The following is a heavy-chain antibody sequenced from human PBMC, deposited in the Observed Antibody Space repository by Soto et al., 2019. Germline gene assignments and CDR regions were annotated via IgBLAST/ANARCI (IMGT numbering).Heavy chain of an antibody. CDR1: GGTIISFC. Sequence: LETQSLTSPFSGGTIISFCWIWIRQPPGKGLEWIGYIYSSGSTNYNPSLKSRITISVDTSKNQFSLKLSSVTAADTAVYYCARDGIAVAGISPWGQGTLVTVSS. CDR3: ARDGIAVAGISP. D-gene: IGHD6-19*01. V-gene: IGHV4-59*12. J-gene: IGHJ5*02. CDR2: IYSSGST.